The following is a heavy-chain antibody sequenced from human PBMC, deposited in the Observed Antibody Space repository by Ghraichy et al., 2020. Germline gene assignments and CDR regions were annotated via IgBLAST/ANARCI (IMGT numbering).Heavy chain of an antibody. CDR1: GFSLSSNGMG. CDR3: AHRPKYGLFDY. J-gene: IGHJ4*01. D-gene: IGHD3-10*01. CDR2: IYWDDDE. V-gene: IGHV2-5*02. Sequence: TLSLTCTFSGFSLSSNGMGVGWIRQPPGKALEWLALIYWDDDERYSPSLKSRLTITKDTSKNQVVLTVTNMDPVDTATYYCAHRPKYGLFDYWGQGILVTVSS.